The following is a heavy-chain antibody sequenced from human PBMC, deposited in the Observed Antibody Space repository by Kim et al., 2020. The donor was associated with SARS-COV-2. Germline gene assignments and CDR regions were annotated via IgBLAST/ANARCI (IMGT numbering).Heavy chain of an antibody. Sequence: GGSLRLSCAASGFTFSNAWMSWVRQAPGKGLEWVGRIKSKTDGGTTDYAAPVKGRFTISRDDSKNTLYLQMNSLKTEDTAVYYCTTDLGKWIQLWPDVADYWGQGTLVTVSS. CDR3: TTDLGKWIQLWPDVADY. V-gene: IGHV3-15*01. CDR1: GFTFSNAW. CDR2: IKSKTDGGTT. D-gene: IGHD5-18*01. J-gene: IGHJ4*02.